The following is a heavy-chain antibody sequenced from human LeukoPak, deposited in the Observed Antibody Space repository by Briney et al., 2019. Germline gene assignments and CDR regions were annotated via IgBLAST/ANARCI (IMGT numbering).Heavy chain of an antibody. J-gene: IGHJ4*02. CDR3: ARTYYDFWSGHLYYFDY. CDR1: GYTFTSYA. V-gene: IGHV1-3*01. Sequence: ASVKVSCKASGYTFTSYAMHWVRQAPGQRLEWMGWINAGNGNTKYSQKFQGRVTITRDTSASTAYMELSSLRSEDTAVYYCARTYYDFWSGHLYYFDYWGQGTLVTVSS. CDR2: INAGNGNT. D-gene: IGHD3-3*01.